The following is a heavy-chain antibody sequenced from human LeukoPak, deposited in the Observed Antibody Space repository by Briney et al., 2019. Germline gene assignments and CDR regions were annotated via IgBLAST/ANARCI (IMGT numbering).Heavy chain of an antibody. CDR3: ARVLSGSFDY. V-gene: IGHV4-59*01. CDR2: IYYSGST. D-gene: IGHD1-26*01. J-gene: IGHJ4*02. Sequence: SETLSLTCTVSGGSISSYYWSWIRQPPGKGLEWIGYIYYSGSTNYNPSLKSRVTISVDTSKNQFSLKLSSVTAADTAVYYRARVLSGSFDYWGQGTLVTVSS. CDR1: GGSISSYY.